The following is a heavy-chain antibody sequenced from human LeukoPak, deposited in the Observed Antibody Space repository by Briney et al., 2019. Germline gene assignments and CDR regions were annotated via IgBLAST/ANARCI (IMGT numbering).Heavy chain of an antibody. CDR3: ATADYYDSSGYYYDY. V-gene: IGHV1-24*01. D-gene: IGHD3-22*01. Sequence: ASVTVSFTVSGYTLTELSMHWVRQAPGKGLEWMGGFDPEDGETIYAQKFQGRVTMTEDTSTDTAYMELSSLRSEDTAVYYCATADYYDSSGYYYDYWGQGTLVTVSS. CDR1: GYTLTELS. J-gene: IGHJ4*02. CDR2: FDPEDGET.